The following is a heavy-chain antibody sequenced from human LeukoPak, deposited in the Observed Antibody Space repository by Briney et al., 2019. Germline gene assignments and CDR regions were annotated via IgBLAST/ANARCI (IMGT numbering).Heavy chain of an antibody. Sequence: GGSLRLSCAASGFTFSSYSMNWVRQAPGKGLEWVSSISSSSSYIYYADSVKGRFTISRDNAKNSLYLQMNSLRAEDTAVYYCASGTAYSSSWCFDYWGQGTLVTVSS. CDR1: GFTFSSYS. J-gene: IGHJ4*02. D-gene: IGHD6-13*01. CDR2: ISSSSSYI. V-gene: IGHV3-21*01. CDR3: ASGTAYSSSWCFDY.